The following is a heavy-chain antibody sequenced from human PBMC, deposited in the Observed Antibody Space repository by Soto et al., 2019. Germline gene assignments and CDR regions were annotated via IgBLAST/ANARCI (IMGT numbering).Heavy chain of an antibody. V-gene: IGHV4-34*01. Sequence: SETLSLTCAVYGESFSGYIWTWIRQTPGKGLQRIGQINHSGSAYYNPSLKSRVTISVHTSNSHFSLELSSVTAADTVVYYCARGLITGSHYSGGWYYFDSWGQGTQVTVS. D-gene: IGHD6-19*01. CDR2: INHSGSA. CDR3: ARGLITGSHYSGGWYYFDS. J-gene: IGHJ4*02. CDR1: GESFSGYI.